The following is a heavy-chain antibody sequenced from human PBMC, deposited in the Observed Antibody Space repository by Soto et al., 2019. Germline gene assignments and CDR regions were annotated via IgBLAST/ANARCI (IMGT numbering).Heavy chain of an antibody. Sequence: PVASLTLSCKGSGYNFAGYWIAWVRQMPGKGLELMGIIYPSDSDTRYRPSFQGRFTISRDNSKNTLYLQMNSLRAEDTAVYYCANYNYYDASGPSWGQGTLVTVSS. J-gene: IGHJ5*02. CDR2: IYPSDSDT. V-gene: IGHV5-51*01. CDR1: GYNFAGYW. CDR3: ANYNYYDASGPS. D-gene: IGHD3-22*01.